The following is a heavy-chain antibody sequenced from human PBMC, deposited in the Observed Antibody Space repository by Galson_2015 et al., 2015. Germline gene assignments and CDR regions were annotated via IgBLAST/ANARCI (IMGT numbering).Heavy chain of an antibody. CDR2: IERKEGT. CDR1: GFTFTNQV. D-gene: IGHD4-17*01. V-gene: IGHV4-4*02. Sequence: SLRLSCAASGFTFTNQVMTWVRQSPGKGLEWIGEIERKEGTTYNPSLRGRATISVDTSKNHLSLSLTSVTAADTALYYCARNGDYALDSWGQGTLVTVSS. CDR3: ARNGDYALDS. J-gene: IGHJ4*02.